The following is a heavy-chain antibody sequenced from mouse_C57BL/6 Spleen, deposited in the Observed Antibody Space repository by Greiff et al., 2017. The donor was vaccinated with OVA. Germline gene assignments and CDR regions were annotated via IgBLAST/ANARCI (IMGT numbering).Heavy chain of an antibody. V-gene: IGHV1-55*01. J-gene: IGHJ3*01. CDR2: IYPGSGST. CDR3: ARDYDYPFAY. Sequence: QVQLQQPGAELVKPGASVKMSCKASGYTFTSYWITWVKQRPGQGLAWIGDIYPGSGSTNYTEKFKSKATLTVDTPSSTAYMQLSSLTSEDSAVYYWARDYDYPFAYWGQGTLVTVSA. CDR1: GYTFTSYW. D-gene: IGHD2-4*01.